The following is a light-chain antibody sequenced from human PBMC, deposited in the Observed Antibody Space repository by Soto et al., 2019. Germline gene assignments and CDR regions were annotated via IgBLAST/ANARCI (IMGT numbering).Light chain of an antibody. CDR1: SGHSNYA. V-gene: IGLV4-69*01. Sequence: QLVLTQSPSASASLGASVKLTCTLSSGHSNYAIAWHQQQSEKGPRYLMKINSDGSHSKGDGIPARFSGSSSGAERYLSISSLQSDDEADYYCQTWGTGIAVFGGGTQLT. CDR3: QTWGTGIAV. J-gene: IGLJ7*01. CDR2: INSDGSH.